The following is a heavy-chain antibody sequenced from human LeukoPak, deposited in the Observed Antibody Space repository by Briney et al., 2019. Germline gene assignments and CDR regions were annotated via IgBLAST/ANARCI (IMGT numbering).Heavy chain of an antibody. CDR2: IYWDDDK. J-gene: IGHJ4*02. Sequence: SGPTLVNPTQTLTLTCTFSGFSLSTSGVGVGWIRQPPGKALEWLALIYWDDDKRYSPSLKSRLTITKDTSKNQVVLTMTNMDPVDTATYYCAHRAHDFWSGYYPFDYWGQGTLVTVSS. V-gene: IGHV2-5*02. CDR3: AHRAHDFWSGYYPFDY. D-gene: IGHD3-3*01. CDR1: GFSLSTSGVG.